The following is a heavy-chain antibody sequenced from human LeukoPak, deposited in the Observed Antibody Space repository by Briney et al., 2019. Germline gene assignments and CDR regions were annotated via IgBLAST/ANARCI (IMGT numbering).Heavy chain of an antibody. CDR1: GFTFSSYA. CDR2: ISYDGSNK. CDR3: ARSSIVGVAFDY. D-gene: IGHD1-26*01. Sequence: GRSLRLSCAASGFTFSSYAMHWVRQAPGKGLEWVAVISYDGSNKYYADSVKGRFTISRDNSKNTLYLQMNSLRAEDTAVYYCARSSIVGVAFDYWGQGTLVTVSS. V-gene: IGHV3-30-3*01. J-gene: IGHJ4*02.